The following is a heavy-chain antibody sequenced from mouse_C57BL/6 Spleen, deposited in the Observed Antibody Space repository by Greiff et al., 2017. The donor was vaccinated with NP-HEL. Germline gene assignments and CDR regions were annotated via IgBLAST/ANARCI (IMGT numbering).Heavy chain of an antibody. CDR2: ISSGGSYT. V-gene: IGHV5-6*01. Sequence: EVQVVESGGDLVKPGGSLKLSCAASGFTFSSYGMSWVRQTPDKRLEWVATISSGGSYTYYPDSVKGRFTISRDNAKNTLYLQMSSLKSEDTAMYYCARRAITTVVATPYFDYWGQGTTLTVSS. CDR3: ARRAITTVVATPYFDY. CDR1: GFTFSSYG. D-gene: IGHD1-1*01. J-gene: IGHJ2*01.